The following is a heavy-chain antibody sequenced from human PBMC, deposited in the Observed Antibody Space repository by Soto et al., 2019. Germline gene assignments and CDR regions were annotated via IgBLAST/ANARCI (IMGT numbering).Heavy chain of an antibody. CDR3: ATFYGDYVSY. J-gene: IGHJ4*02. D-gene: IGHD4-17*01. CDR2: IYYSGST. V-gene: IGHV4-39*01. Sequence: PSETLSLTCPVSGGSIRSSSYYWGWIRQPPGKGLEWIGSIYYSGSTFYNPSLKSRVTISVDTSKNQFSLKLSSVTAADTAVYYCATFYGDYVSYWGQGTLVTVSS. CDR1: GGSIRSSSYY.